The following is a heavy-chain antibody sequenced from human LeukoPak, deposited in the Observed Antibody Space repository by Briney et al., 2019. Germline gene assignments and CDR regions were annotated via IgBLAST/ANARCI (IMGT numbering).Heavy chain of an antibody. Sequence: SETLSLTCTVSGGSISIYYWSWIRQPPGKGLEWIGYIYYSGSTNYNPSLKSRVTISVDTSKNQFSLKLSSVTAADTAVYYCARHGDIVATIPFVYWGQGTLVTVSS. CDR3: ARHGDIVATIPFVY. CDR2: IYYSGST. CDR1: GGSISIYY. J-gene: IGHJ4*02. V-gene: IGHV4-59*08. D-gene: IGHD5-12*01.